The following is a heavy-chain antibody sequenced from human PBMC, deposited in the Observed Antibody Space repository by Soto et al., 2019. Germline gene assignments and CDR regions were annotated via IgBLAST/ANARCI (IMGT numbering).Heavy chain of an antibody. CDR1: GYVFNTFW. CDR2: IFPGDSDT. CDR3: ARRSFDSSGYLFDY. V-gene: IGHV5-51*01. Sequence: ECLKISCKGSGYVFNTFWIGWVGQMPGKGLEWMGNIFPGDSDTRYSPSFEGQVTISADKSLSTAYLQWSSLKTSDTAMYYCARRSFDSSGYLFDYWGQGTQVTVSS. J-gene: IGHJ4*02. D-gene: IGHD3-22*01.